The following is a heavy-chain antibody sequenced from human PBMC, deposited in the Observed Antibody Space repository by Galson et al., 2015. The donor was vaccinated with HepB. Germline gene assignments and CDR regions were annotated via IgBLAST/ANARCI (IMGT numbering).Heavy chain of an antibody. Sequence: SLRLSCAASGFTVPINYMSWVRQAPGKGLEWVSVIYNDGSTYYADSVKGRFTIPRDNSKNTLYLHLNSVRAEDTAVYYCARDQGDDYVNYYYYHGMDVWGQGTTVTVSS. CDR3: ARDQGDDYVNYYYYHGMDV. CDR2: IYNDGST. V-gene: IGHV3-66*02. CDR1: GFTVPINY. D-gene: IGHD4-17*01. J-gene: IGHJ6*02.